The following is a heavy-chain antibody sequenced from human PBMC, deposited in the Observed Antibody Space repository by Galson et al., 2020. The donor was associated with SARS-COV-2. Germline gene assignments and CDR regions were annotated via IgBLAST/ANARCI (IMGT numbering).Heavy chain of an antibody. D-gene: IGHD3-22*01. CDR2: IYPGDSDT. CDR1: GYSFTSYW. V-gene: IGHV5-51*01. J-gene: IGHJ2*01. Sequence: GESLKISCKGSGYSFTSYWIGWVRQMPGKGLEWMGIIYPGDSDTRYSPSFQGQVTISADKSISTAYLQWSSLKASDTAMYYCARQSLTYYYDSSGYLPDWYFDLWGRGTLVTVSS. CDR3: ARQSLTYYYDSSGYLPDWYFDL.